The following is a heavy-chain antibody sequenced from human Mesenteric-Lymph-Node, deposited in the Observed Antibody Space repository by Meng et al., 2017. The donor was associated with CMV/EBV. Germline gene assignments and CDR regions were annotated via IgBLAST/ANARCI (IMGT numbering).Heavy chain of an antibody. J-gene: IGHJ4*02. Sequence: ASVKVSCKVSGYTLIKSSMRWAGQTPGKGLEWMGRFDREDGDPFYAQKFQGRVTMTEDTSADTAYMEVSSLRCGDTAVNCAQGGGIYWGQGTLVTVSS. V-gene: IGHV1-24*01. CDR1: GYTLIKSS. CDR2: FDREDGDP. CDR3: QGGGIY. D-gene: IGHD3-16*01.